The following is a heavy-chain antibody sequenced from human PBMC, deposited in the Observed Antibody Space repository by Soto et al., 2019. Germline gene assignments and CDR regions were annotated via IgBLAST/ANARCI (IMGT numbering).Heavy chain of an antibody. J-gene: IGHJ6*03. CDR1: VGYISSGGYY. CDR3: ARGRRRAAAGKVYYYNDNVDV. V-gene: IGHV4-31*01. D-gene: IGHD6-13*01. Sequence: QVQLQESGPELVKPSQTLSLTCTVSVGYISSGGYYWRWIRQHPGKGLEWIGYIFYSGSNYYNPSLKGLIASSVDKSKNQFSQKLSSVTAADTSVYYCARGRRRAAAGKVYYYNDNVDVGGEGTTVTVSS. CDR2: IFYSGSN.